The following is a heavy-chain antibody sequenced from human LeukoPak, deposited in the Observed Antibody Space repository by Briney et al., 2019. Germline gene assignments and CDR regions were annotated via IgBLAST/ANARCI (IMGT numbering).Heavy chain of an antibody. V-gene: IGHV4-61*02. J-gene: IGHJ4*02. CDR3: ARELGSGTYGEYYFDY. D-gene: IGHD1-26*01. Sequence: SQTLSLTCTVSGGSISSGGYYWSWIRQPAGKGLEWIGRIYTSGSTNYNPSLKSRVTITVDTSKNQFSLKLSSVTAADTAVYYCARELGSGTYGEYYFDYWGQGTLVTVSS. CDR2: IYTSGST. CDR1: GGSISSGGYY.